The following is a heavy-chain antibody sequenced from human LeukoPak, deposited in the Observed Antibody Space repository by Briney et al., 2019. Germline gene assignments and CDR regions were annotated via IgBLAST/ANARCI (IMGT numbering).Heavy chain of an antibody. V-gene: IGHV1-18*01. CDR2: ISAYNGNT. J-gene: IGHJ5*02. CDR1: GYTFTSYG. Sequence: SVKVSCKASGYTFTSYGISGVRQAPGQGLEWMGWISAYNGNTNYAQKLQGRVTMTTDTSTSTAYMELRSLRSDDTAVYYCARATIRYCSSTSCSANWFAPWGQGTLVTVSS. D-gene: IGHD2-2*01. CDR3: ARATIRYCSSTSCSANWFAP.